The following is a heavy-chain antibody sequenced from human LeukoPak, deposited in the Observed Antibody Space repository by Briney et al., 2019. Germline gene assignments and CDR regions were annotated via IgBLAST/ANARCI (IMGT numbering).Heavy chain of an antibody. CDR3: ARDGPDKDIVVVPGGYYYMDV. CDR1: GFTFSSYS. D-gene: IGHD2-2*01. V-gene: IGHV3-21*01. CDR2: ISSSSSYI. Sequence: GGSLRLSCAASGFTFSSYSMNWVRQAPGKGLEWVSSISSSSSYIYYADSVKGRFTISRDNAKNSLYLQMNSLRAEDTAVYYCARDGPDKDIVVVPGGYYYMDVWGKGTTVTVSS. J-gene: IGHJ6*03.